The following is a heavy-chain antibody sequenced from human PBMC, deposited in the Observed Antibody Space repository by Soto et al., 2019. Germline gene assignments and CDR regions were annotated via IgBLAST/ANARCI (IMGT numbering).Heavy chain of an antibody. CDR1: GFTVSSNY. Sequence: EVQLVESGGGLIQPGGSLRLSCAASGFTVSSNYMSWVCQAPGKGLEWVSVIYSGGSTYYADSVKGRFTISRDNSKNTLYLQMNSLRADDTAVYYCARDSRGSSSEHDYWGQGTLVTVSS. J-gene: IGHJ4*02. CDR3: ARDSRGSSSEHDY. V-gene: IGHV3-53*01. D-gene: IGHD6-6*01. CDR2: IYSGGST.